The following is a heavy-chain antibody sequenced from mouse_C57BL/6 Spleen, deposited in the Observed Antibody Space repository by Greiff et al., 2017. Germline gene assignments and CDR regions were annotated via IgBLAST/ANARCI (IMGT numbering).Heavy chain of an antibody. V-gene: IGHV1-76*01. CDR1: GYTFTDYY. J-gene: IGHJ4*01. CDR2: IYPGSGNT. CDR3: ARYFYAMDY. Sequence: VQGVESGAELVRPGASVKLSCKASGYTFTDYYINWVKQRPGQGLEWIARIYPGSGNTYYNEKFKGKATLTAEKSSSTAYMQLSSLTSEDSAVYFCARYFYAMDYWGQGTSVTVSS.